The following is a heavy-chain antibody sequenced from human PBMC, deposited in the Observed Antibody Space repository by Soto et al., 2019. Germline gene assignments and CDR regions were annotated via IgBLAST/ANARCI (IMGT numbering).Heavy chain of an antibody. V-gene: IGHV1-3*05. D-gene: IGHD6-19*01. CDR3: ARAVAVPADFDY. Sequence: QVQLVQSGAEEKKPGASVKVSCKASGYTFTGYAMHWVRQAPGQRLEWMGWINAGNGNTKYSQKFQGRVTITRDTSASTAYMDLRSLRSEDTAVFSCARAVAVPADFDYWGQGTLVTVSS. CDR1: GYTFTGYA. J-gene: IGHJ4*02. CDR2: INAGNGNT.